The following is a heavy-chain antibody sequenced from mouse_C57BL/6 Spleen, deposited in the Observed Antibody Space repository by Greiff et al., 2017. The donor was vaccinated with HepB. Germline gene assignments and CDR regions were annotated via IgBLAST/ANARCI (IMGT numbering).Heavy chain of an antibody. CDR3: ARKGVTTVVASFDY. CDR2: INPNNGGT. CDR1: GYTFTDYY. Sequence: VQLQQSGPELVKPGASVKISCKASGYTFTDYYMNWVKQSHGKSLEWIGDINPNNGGTSYNQKFKGKATLTVDKSSSTAYMELRSLTSEDSAVYYCARKGVTTVVASFDYWGQGTTLTVSS. D-gene: IGHD1-1*01. J-gene: IGHJ2*01. V-gene: IGHV1-26*01.